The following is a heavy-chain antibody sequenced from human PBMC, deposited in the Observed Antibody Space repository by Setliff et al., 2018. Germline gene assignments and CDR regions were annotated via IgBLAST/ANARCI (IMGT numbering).Heavy chain of an antibody. Sequence: PSETLSLTCSVSGGSISSGSYYWTWIRQPAGKGLEWIGHIYTSGTTKYNPSLKSRVTISVDASKNQFFLKLTSVTAADTAVYYCARAAKYDSSSYYGLWLDPWGQGTLVTVSS. CDR1: GGSISSGSYY. J-gene: IGHJ5*02. V-gene: IGHV4-61*09. CDR2: IYTSGTT. CDR3: ARAAKYDSSSYYGLWLDP. D-gene: IGHD3-22*01.